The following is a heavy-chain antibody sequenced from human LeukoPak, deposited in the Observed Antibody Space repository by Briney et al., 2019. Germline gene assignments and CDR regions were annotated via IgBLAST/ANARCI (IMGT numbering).Heavy chain of an antibody. Sequence: ASVKVSCKASGGTFSSYAISWVRQAPGQGLEWMGGIIPIFGTANYAQKFQGRVTITADKSTSTAYMELSSLRSEDTAVYYCARAIGYSSSWYLAATAFDIWGQGTMVTVSS. CDR1: GGTFSSYA. J-gene: IGHJ3*02. CDR3: ARAIGYSSSWYLAATAFDI. CDR2: IIPIFGTA. D-gene: IGHD6-13*01. V-gene: IGHV1-69*06.